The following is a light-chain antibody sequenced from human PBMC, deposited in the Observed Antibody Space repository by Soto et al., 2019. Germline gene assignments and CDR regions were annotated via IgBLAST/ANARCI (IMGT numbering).Light chain of an antibody. CDR2: DVS. CDR3: SSYTRSSTRA. CDR1: SSDVGGYNY. V-gene: IGLV2-14*01. Sequence: QSVLTQPASVSGSPGHSIPISCTGTSSDVGGYNYVSWYQQHPDKAPKLMIYDVSSRPSGVSNRFSGSKSGNTASLTISGLQAEDEGDYYCSSYTRSSTRACGGVTKVTVL. J-gene: IGLJ3*02.